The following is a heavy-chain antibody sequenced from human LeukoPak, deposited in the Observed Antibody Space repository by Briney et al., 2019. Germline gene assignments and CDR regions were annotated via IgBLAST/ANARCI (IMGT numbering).Heavy chain of an antibody. CDR1: GGSISSYY. J-gene: IGHJ4*02. CDR3: AREDIIAVAGSFDY. D-gene: IGHD6-19*01. CDR2: IYYSGST. V-gene: IGHV4-59*01. Sequence: SETLSLTCTVSGGSISSYYWSWIRQPPGKGLEWIGYIYYSGSTNYNPSLRSRVTISVDTSKNQFSLKLSSVTAADTAVYYCAREDIIAVAGSFDYWGQGTLVTVSS.